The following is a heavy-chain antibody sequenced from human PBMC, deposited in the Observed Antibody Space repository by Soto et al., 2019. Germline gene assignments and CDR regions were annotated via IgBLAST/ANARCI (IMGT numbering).Heavy chain of an antibody. V-gene: IGHV3-7*03. J-gene: IGHJ6*02. CDR3: GRVPLDGNYANGVDV. CDR2: IDTDGSRK. CDR1: GFNFNTYW. D-gene: IGHD4-17*01. Sequence: GGSLRLSCAASGFNFNTYWMYWVRQAPGKGLEWVANIDTDGSRKNYVDSVKGRFIISRDNAKNSLFLHMNSLRADDTAVYYCGRVPLDGNYANGVDVWGQGTTVTV.